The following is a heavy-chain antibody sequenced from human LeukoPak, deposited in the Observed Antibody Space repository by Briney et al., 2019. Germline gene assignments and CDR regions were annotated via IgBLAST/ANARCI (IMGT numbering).Heavy chain of an antibody. D-gene: IGHD4-17*01. CDR3: ARGNMTTVSNFDY. CDR1: GFTFSSYA. J-gene: IGHJ4*02. Sequence: GSLRLSCAASGFTFSSYAMSWIRQPPGKGLEWIGEINHSGSTNYNPSLKSRVTISVDTSKNQFSLKLSSVTAADTAVYYCARGNMTTVSNFDYWGQGTLVTVSS. V-gene: IGHV4-34*01. CDR2: INHSGST.